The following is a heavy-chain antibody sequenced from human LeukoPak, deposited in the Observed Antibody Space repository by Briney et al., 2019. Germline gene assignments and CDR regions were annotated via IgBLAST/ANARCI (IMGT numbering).Heavy chain of an antibody. CDR3: ARVSCSGGTCYANFDH. CDR2: ISAYNGNT. V-gene: IGHV1-18*01. CDR1: GYIFTSYD. D-gene: IGHD2-15*01. J-gene: IGHJ4*02. Sequence: GASVKVSCKASGYIFTSYDINWVRQAPGQGLEWMGWISAYNGNTNYAQNLQGRVTMTTDTSTSTAYMELRSLRSDDTAVYYCARVSCSGGTCYANFDHWGQGTLVTVSS.